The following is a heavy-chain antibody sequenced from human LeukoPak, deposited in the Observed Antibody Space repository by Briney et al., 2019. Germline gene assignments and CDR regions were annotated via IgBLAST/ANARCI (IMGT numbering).Heavy chain of an antibody. J-gene: IGHJ6*03. V-gene: IGHV4-59*01. CDR3: TRGSIAYYMDV. CDR1: GGSISSYY. CDR2: IYYSGST. Sequence: SETLSLTCTVSGGSISSYYWSWIRQPPGKGLEWIGYIYYSGSTNYNPSLKSRVTISVDTSKNQFSLKLSSVTAADTAVYYCTRGSIAYYMDVWGKGTTVTISS. D-gene: IGHD3-22*01.